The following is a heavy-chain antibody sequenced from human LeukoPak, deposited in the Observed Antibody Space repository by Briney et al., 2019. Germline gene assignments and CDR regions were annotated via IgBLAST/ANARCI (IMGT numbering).Heavy chain of an antibody. CDR2: MYGSGGT. CDR3: GEGRKGAWFPNY. D-gene: IGHD3-10*01. CDR1: GFTVSSTY. Sequence: GGSLRLSCAASGFTVSSTYMSWVRQAPGKGLEWVSVMYGSGGTYYADSMKGRFTISRDNSKNTLYLQMNSLRAEDTAVYYCGEGRKGAWFPNYWGQGTLVTVSS. V-gene: IGHV3-53*01. J-gene: IGHJ4*02.